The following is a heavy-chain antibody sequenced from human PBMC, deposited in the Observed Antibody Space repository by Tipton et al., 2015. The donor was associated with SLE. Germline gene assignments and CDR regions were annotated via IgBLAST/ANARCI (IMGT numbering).Heavy chain of an antibody. Sequence: SLRLSCAASGFSFSSYAMSWVRQAQGKGLEWASAISGRVGSTYYADSVKGRFTISRDNSKNTLYLQINNLRAEDTAVYYCAKEARWNDPTPRYFDYWAQGTLVTVST. CDR2: ISGRVGST. D-gene: IGHD1-1*01. CDR3: AKEARWNDPTPRYFDY. J-gene: IGHJ4*02. CDR1: GFSFSSYA. V-gene: IGHV3-23*01.